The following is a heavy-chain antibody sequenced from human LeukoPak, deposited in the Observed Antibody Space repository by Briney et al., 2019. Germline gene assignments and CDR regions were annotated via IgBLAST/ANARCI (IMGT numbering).Heavy chain of an antibody. J-gene: IGHJ6*03. CDR3: ARVRENMDV. CDR1: VFTFTSSA. CDR2: IVVGSGNT. D-gene: IGHD3-10*01. V-gene: IGHV1-58*02. Sequence: SVKLSFNASVFTFTSSAMQWMRHARGQRLEWIGWIVVGSGNTNYAQKFQERVTITRDMSTSTAYMELSSLRSEDTAVYYCARVRENMDVWGKGTTVTVSS.